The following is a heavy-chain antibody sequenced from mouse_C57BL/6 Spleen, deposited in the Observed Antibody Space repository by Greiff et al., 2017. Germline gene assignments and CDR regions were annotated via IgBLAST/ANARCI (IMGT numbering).Heavy chain of an antibody. CDR2: INPSNGGT. Sequence: QVQLKQSGTELVKPGASVKLSCKASGYTFTSYWMHWVKQRPGQGLEWIGNINPSNGGTNYNEKFKSKATLTVDKSSSTAYLQLSSLTSEDSAVYYCARHYGNYGYFDYWGQGTTLTVSS. CDR3: ARHYGNYGYFDY. CDR1: GYTFTSYW. D-gene: IGHD2-1*01. V-gene: IGHV1-53*01. J-gene: IGHJ2*01.